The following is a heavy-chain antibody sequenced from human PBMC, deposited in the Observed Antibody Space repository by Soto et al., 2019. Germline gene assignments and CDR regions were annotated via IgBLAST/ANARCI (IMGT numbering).Heavy chain of an antibody. CDR1: GFSFSDHY. J-gene: IGHJ4*02. Sequence: EVQLVESGGGLVQPGGSLRLSCAASGFSFSDHYMEWVRQAPGKGLEWVGRIRNKANSYTTQYAAAVRGRFTLSRDDSKNSLFLQMNSLKTEATAIYYCASTIMYSAPHYFDYSGQGTLVTVSS. CDR2: IRNKANSYTT. CDR3: ASTIMYSAPHYFDY. V-gene: IGHV3-72*01. D-gene: IGHD1-26*01.